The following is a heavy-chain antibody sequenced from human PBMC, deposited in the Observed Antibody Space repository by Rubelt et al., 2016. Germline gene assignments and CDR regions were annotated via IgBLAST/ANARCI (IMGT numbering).Heavy chain of an antibody. CDR2: INHSGST. V-gene: IGHV4-34*01. Sequence: QVQLQQWGAGLLKPSETLSLTCAVYGGSFSGYYWSWIRQPPGKGLEWIGEINHSGSTNYNPSLKSWFTISVDTSKNRFSLKLSSVTAADTAVYYCARGSLRYQRNYYYGMDVWGQGTTVTVSS. CDR3: ARGSLRYQRNYYYGMDV. CDR1: GGSFSGYY. J-gene: IGHJ6*02. D-gene: IGHD2-2*01.